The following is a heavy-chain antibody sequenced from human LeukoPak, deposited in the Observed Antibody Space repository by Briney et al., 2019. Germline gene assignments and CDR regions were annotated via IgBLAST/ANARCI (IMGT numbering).Heavy chain of an antibody. J-gene: IGHJ4*02. D-gene: IGHD2-8*02. Sequence: ASVKVSCKASGYTFSNYYMHWVRQAPGQGLEWMGLINPTGTGTNYAQKFRGRVTLTRDTSTTTVYMELSSLRSEDSAVYYCAREGSGGYFDYWGQGTRVTVSS. CDR2: INPTGTGT. CDR3: AREGSGGYFDY. CDR1: GYTFSNYY. V-gene: IGHV1-46*01.